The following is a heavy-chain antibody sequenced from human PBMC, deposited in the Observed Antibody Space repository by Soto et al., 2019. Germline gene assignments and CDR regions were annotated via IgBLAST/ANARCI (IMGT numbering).Heavy chain of an antibody. D-gene: IGHD2-15*01. V-gene: IGHV4-59*12. Sequence: RIMKNTGKGLEWIGYIYYSGSTNYNPSLKSRVTISVDTSKNQFSLKLSSVTAADSAVYYCARDTVVRGAAFWGQGTLVTVSP. J-gene: IGHJ4*02. CDR3: ARDTVVRGAAF. CDR2: IYYSGST.